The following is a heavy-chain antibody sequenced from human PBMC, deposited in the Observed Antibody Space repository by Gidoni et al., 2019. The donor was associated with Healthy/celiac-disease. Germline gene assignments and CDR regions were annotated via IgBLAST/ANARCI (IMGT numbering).Heavy chain of an antibody. CDR3: AKSQSLWFGELSYDY. D-gene: IGHD3-10*01. CDR1: GFTFSSYA. V-gene: IGHV3-23*01. CDR2: ISGSGGST. J-gene: IGHJ4*02. Sequence: EVQLLESGGGLVQPGGSLRLSCAASGFTFSSYAMSWVRQATGKGLEWVSDISGSGGSTYYADSVKGRCTISRDNSKNTLYLQMNSLRAEDTAVYYCAKSQSLWFGELSYDYWGQGTLVTVSS.